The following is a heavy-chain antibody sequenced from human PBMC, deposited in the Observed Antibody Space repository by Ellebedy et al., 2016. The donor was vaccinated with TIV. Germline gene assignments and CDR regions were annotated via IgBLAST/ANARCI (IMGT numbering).Heavy chain of an antibody. D-gene: IGHD3-3*01. Sequence: SETLSLTXNVSGGSINSYYWTWIRQSPGKGLEWIGDIHYSGSTYYNPSLRSRVTISLDTSKNQLSLKLSSVTAADTAVYYCARLTSGYYANFDYWGQGTLVTVSS. CDR2: IHYSGST. J-gene: IGHJ4*02. CDR1: GGSINSYY. CDR3: ARLTSGYYANFDY. V-gene: IGHV4-59*01.